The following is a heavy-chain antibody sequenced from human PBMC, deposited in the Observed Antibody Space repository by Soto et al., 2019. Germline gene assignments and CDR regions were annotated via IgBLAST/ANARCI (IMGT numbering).Heavy chain of an antibody. CDR2: ISAYNGNT. CDR3: ARHSGSTTYYYYGMDV. Sequence: ASVKVSCKASGYTFTSYGISWVRQAPGQGPEWMGWISAYNGNTNYAQKLQGRVTMTTDTSTSTAYMELRSLRSDDTAVYYCARHSGSTTYYYYGMDVWGQGTTVTVSS. J-gene: IGHJ6*02. D-gene: IGHD3-10*01. V-gene: IGHV1-18*04. CDR1: GYTFTSYG.